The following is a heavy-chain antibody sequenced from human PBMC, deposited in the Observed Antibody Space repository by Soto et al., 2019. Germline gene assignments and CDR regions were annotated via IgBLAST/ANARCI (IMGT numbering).Heavy chain of an antibody. CDR2: INQDGSEK. Sequence: HPGGSLRLSCAASGFTFDRYWMSWVRQAPGKGLEWVANINQDGSEKFYVDSVKGRFTISRDNAKNSLYVQMYSLRAEDTAVYYCARDLDGVATIDYWGQGTLVTVSS. J-gene: IGHJ4*02. V-gene: IGHV3-7*01. D-gene: IGHD5-12*01. CDR3: ARDLDGVATIDY. CDR1: GFTFDRYW.